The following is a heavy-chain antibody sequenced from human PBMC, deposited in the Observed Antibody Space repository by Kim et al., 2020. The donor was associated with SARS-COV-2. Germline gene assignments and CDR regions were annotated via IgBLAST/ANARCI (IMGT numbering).Heavy chain of an antibody. V-gene: IGHV4-34*01. Sequence: SETLSLTCAVYGGSFSGYYWSWIRQPPGKGLEWIGEINHSGSTNYNPSLKSRVTISVDTSKNQFSLKLSSVTAADTAVYYCARRIRDILTGYYRAFDYWG. D-gene: IGHD3-9*01. CDR2: INHSGST. CDR1: GGSFSGYY. J-gene: IGHJ4*01. CDR3: ARRIRDILTGYYRAFDY.